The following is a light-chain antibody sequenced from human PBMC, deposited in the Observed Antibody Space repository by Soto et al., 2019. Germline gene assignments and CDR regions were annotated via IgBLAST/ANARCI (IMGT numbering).Light chain of an antibody. V-gene: IGKV1-5*03. CDR2: KAS. CDR3: QQYGSSSPWT. CDR1: QSISSW. J-gene: IGKJ1*01. Sequence: DIQMTQSPSTLSASVGDRVTITCRASQSISSWLAGYQQKPGKAPKLLIYKASSLETGDPSRFSGSGSGTKFTLIISSLQPDDFASYYCQQYGSSSPWTFGQGTKVEIK.